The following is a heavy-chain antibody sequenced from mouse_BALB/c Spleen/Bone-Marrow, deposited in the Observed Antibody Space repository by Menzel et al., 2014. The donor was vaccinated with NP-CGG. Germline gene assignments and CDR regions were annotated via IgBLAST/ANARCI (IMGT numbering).Heavy chain of an antibody. CDR2: IDPANGNT. Sequence: EVKLVGSGAELVKPGASVKLSCTGSGFNIKDTFMHWVKQRPEQGLEWIGRIDPANGNTKYDPKFQGKATITADTSSNTAYLQLTSLTSEDTAVYYCTRGEDYWGQGTTLAVSS. V-gene: IGHV14-3*02. CDR1: GFNIKDTF. CDR3: TRGEDY. J-gene: IGHJ2*01.